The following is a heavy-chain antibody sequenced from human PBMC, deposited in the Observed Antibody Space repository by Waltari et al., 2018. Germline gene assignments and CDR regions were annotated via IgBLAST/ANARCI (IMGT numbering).Heavy chain of an antibody. V-gene: IGHV4-39*07. D-gene: IGHD4-17*01. Sequence: QLQLQESGPGLVKPSETLSLTCTVSGASVSSRIHYWGWIRQSPGKGLEWIGSITHSGSSYYNPSLRSRVTLLVDTSKNQFSLRVNSVTAADMALYYCARHMTTVTTSSFDYWGQGAL. CDR1: GASVSSRIHY. CDR3: ARHMTTVTTSSFDY. CDR2: ITHSGSS. J-gene: IGHJ4*02.